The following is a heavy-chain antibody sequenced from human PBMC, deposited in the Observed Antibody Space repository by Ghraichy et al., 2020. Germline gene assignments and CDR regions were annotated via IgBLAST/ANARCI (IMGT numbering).Heavy chain of an antibody. V-gene: IGHV1-46*01. CDR3: ARDLIAAPGPGWFDP. Sequence: ASVKVSCKASGYTFTSYYMHWVRQAPGQGLEWMGIINPSGGSTSYAQKFQGRVTMTRDTSTSTVYMELSSLRSEDTAVYYCARDLIAAPGPGWFDPWGQGTLVTVSS. CDR1: GYTFTSYY. CDR2: INPSGGST. J-gene: IGHJ5*02. D-gene: IGHD6-13*01.